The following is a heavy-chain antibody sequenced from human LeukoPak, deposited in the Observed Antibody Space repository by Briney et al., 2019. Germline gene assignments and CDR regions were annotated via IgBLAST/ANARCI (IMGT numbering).Heavy chain of an antibody. CDR1: GFTFSSYG. D-gene: IGHD2-21*01. V-gene: IGHV3-30*02. Sequence: GGSLRLSCAASGFTFSSYGMHWVRQAPGKGLEWVAVISNDGRVRKSADSVKGRLTISRDNSKKTLYLEMNSLRVEDTAIYYCAKDRGIAKTLFYYGMDAWGQGTTVSVSS. J-gene: IGHJ6*02. CDR2: ISNDGRVR. CDR3: AKDRGIAKTLFYYGMDA.